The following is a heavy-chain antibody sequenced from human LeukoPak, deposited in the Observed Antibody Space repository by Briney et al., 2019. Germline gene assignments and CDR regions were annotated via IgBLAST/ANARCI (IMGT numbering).Heavy chain of an antibody. D-gene: IGHD2-15*01. V-gene: IGHV3-21*01. CDR3: ARFIVVGTTTGAYDY. Sequence: GGSLRLSCAASGFSFSSYSMNWVRQAPGKGLEWDSSISGSSSHIYYADSVKGRFTITRDNAKNSPYLQMNSLRAEDTAVYFCARFIVVGTTTGAYDYWGQGALVTVSS. CDR2: ISGSSSHI. CDR1: GFSFSSYS. J-gene: IGHJ4*02.